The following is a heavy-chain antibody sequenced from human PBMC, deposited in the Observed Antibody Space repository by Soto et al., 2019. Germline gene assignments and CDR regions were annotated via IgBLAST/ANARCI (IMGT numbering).Heavy chain of an antibody. CDR3: ARRWMATLPYDAFDI. V-gene: IGHV1-69*01. J-gene: IGHJ3*02. Sequence: QVQLVQSGAEVKKPGSSVKVSCKASGGTFSSYAISWVRQAPGQGLEWMGGIIPIFGTANYAQKFQGRVTITADESTRTDDMELSSLRSEDTAVYYCARRWMATLPYDAFDIWGQGTMVTVSS. CDR1: GGTFSSYA. D-gene: IGHD5-12*01. CDR2: IIPIFGTA.